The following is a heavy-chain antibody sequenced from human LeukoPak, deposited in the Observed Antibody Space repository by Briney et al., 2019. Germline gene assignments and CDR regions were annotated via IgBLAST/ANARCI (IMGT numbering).Heavy chain of an antibody. D-gene: IGHD1-26*01. Sequence: SGGSLRLSCAASGFTFSTYSMNWVRQAPGKGLEWVSDISRSSTTIYYADSVKGRFTISRDNAKNSLYLQMNSLRAEDTAVYYCGGDVFFGIVGTTTGGTSLYWGQGGLVTVSS. CDR2: ISRSSTTI. CDR1: GFTFSTYS. J-gene: IGHJ4*02. CDR3: GGDVFFGIVGTTTGGTSLY. V-gene: IGHV3-48*01.